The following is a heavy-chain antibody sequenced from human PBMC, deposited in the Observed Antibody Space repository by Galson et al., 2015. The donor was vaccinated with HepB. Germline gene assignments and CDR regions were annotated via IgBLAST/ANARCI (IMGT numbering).Heavy chain of an antibody. Sequence: SVKLSCKASGFTFSSYTISWVRQAPGQGLEWMGRIIPILGIANYAQKFQGRVTITADKSTSTAYMELNSLRSEDTAVYYCATSSSSCFDYWGQGTLVTVSS. CDR3: ATSSSSCFDY. D-gene: IGHD6-13*01. J-gene: IGHJ4*02. CDR2: IIPILGIA. V-gene: IGHV1-69*02. CDR1: GFTFSSYT.